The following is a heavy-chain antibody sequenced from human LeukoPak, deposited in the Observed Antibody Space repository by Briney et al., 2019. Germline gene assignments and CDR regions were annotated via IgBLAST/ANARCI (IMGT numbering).Heavy chain of an antibody. CDR2: ISYDGSNK. CDR1: GFTFSSYG. D-gene: IGHD2-21*02. Sequence: SGGSLRLSCAASGFTFSSYGMHWVRQAPGKGLEWVAVISYDGSNKYYADSVKGRFTISRDNSKNTLYLQMNSLRAEDTAVYYCARESKGYCGGDCFDAFDIWGQGTMVTVSS. J-gene: IGHJ3*02. V-gene: IGHV3-30*03. CDR3: ARESKGYCGGDCFDAFDI.